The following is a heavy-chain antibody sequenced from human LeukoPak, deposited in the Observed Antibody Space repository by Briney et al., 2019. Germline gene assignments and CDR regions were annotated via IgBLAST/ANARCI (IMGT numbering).Heavy chain of an antibody. J-gene: IGHJ4*02. CDR3: AGGGVPYYYDTSGYSDY. V-gene: IGHV3-7*04. Sequence: GGSLRLSCAASGFTFSSYWMSWVRQAPGKGLEWVANIKQDGSEKYYVDSVKGRFTISRDNAKNSLYLQMNSLRAEDTAVYYCAGGGVPYYYDTSGYSDYWGQGTLVTVSS. CDR1: GFTFSSYW. D-gene: IGHD3-22*01. CDR2: IKQDGSEK.